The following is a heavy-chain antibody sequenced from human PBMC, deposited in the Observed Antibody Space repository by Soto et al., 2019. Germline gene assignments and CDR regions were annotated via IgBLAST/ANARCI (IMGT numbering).Heavy chain of an antibody. CDR1: GGSISSYY. Sequence: PSETLSLTCTVSGGSISSYYWSWIRQPPGKGLEWIGYIYYSGSTNYNPSLKSRVTISVDTSKNQFSLKLSSVTAADTAVYYCARGPYDYYYYYYYMDVWGKGTTVTVSS. D-gene: IGHD5-12*01. CDR2: IYYSGST. CDR3: ARGPYDYYYYYYYMDV. V-gene: IGHV4-59*01. J-gene: IGHJ6*03.